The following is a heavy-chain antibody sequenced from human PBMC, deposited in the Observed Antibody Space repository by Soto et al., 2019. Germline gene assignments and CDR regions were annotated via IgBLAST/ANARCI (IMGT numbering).Heavy chain of an antibody. D-gene: IGHD3-22*01. CDR3: AGATRTYYYDSSGYPLEAFDI. CDR1: GYTFTSYG. CDR2: ISAYNGNT. V-gene: IGHV1-18*04. Sequence: ASVKVSCKASGYTFTSYGISWVRQAPGQGLEWMGWISAYNGNTNYAQKLQGRVTMTTDASTSTAYMELSSLRSDDTAVYYCAGATRTYYYDSSGYPLEAFDIWGQGTMVTVSS. J-gene: IGHJ3*02.